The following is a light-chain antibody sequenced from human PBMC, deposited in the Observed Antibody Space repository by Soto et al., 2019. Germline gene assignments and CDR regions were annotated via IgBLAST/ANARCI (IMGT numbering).Light chain of an antibody. V-gene: IGLV2-23*01. CDR2: EGS. J-gene: IGLJ3*02. Sequence: QSALTQPASVSGSTGQSITISCTGTSRDVGSYNLVSWYQQHPGKAPKLMIYEGSKRPSGVSNRFSGSKSGNTASLTISGLQAEDEADYYCCSYAGSRTWVFGGVTKLTVL. CDR3: CSYAGSRTWV. CDR1: SRDVGSYNL.